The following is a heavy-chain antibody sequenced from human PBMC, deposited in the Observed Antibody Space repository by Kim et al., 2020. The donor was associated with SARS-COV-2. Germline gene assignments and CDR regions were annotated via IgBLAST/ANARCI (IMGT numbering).Heavy chain of an antibody. V-gene: IGHV3-7*01. CDR1: GFSLGDYW. D-gene: IGHD2-2*01. CDR2: IKQDGTDK. J-gene: IGHJ4*02. CDR3: ARWTSTSYY. Sequence: GGSLRLSCAASGFSLGDYWMNWVRQSPGKGLEWVANIKQDGTDKHYVDSVKGLFTISRDNAKNSLYLQMNSLRAEDTAVYYCARWTSTSYYWGQGTLVTV.